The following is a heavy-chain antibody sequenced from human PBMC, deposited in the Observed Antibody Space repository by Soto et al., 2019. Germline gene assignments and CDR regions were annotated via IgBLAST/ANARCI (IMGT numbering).Heavy chain of an antibody. J-gene: IGHJ4*02. CDR2: IYPGDSDT. D-gene: IGHD2-8*01. CDR3: ARLRGYCINGVCYKRPYYFDY. Sequence: LGESLKISCKGSGYSFTSYWIGWVRQMPGKGLEWMGIIYPGDSDTRYSPSFQGQVTISADKSISTAYLQWSSLKASDTAMYYCARLRGYCINGVCYKRPYYFDYWGQGTLVTVSS. V-gene: IGHV5-51*01. CDR1: GYSFTSYW.